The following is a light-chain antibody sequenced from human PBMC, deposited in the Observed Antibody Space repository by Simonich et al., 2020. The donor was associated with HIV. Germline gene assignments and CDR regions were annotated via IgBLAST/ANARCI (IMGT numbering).Light chain of an antibody. CDR2: KAS. V-gene: IGKV1-5*03. CDR1: QSISSW. Sequence: DIQMTQSPSTLSASVGDRVTITCRASQSISSWLAWYQQKPGKAPKLLIYKASSLESGVPSRFSGSGSGTDFTFTISSLQPEDIATYYCQQYDNLPWTFGQGTKVEIK. J-gene: IGKJ1*01. CDR3: QQYDNLPWT.